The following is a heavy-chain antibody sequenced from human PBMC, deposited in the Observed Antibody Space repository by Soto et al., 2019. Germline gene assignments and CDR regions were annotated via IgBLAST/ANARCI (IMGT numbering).Heavy chain of an antibody. V-gene: IGHV4-31*03. Sequence: NLSLTCTVSGGSISSGGYYWSWIRQHPGKGLEWIGYIYYSGSTYYNPSLKSRVTISVDTSKNQFSLKLSSVTAADTAVYYCARHFSVDYFDYWGQGALVTVSS. CDR1: GGSISSGGYY. CDR3: ARHFSVDYFDY. J-gene: IGHJ4*02. CDR2: IYYSGST.